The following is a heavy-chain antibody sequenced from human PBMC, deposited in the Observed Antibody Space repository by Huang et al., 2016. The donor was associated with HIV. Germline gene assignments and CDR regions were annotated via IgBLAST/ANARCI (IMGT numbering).Heavy chain of an antibody. CDR3: ARDIAIFGEPLDS. Sequence: QPRLQESGPGLVKPSETLSLTCTVSGVSVTRSPWYWVWVRQDPGKGLEWIASINYDGSTYYKSSLKSRLTTSLDTSKNQFSLKLTSVTAADTAVYFCARDIAIFGEPLDSWGQGTAVTVSS. V-gene: IGHV4-39*01. CDR1: GVSVTRSPWY. J-gene: IGHJ4*02. D-gene: IGHD3-3*01. CDR2: INYDGST.